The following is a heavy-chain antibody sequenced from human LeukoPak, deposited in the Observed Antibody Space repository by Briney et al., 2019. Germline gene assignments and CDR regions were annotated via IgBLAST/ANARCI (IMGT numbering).Heavy chain of an antibody. V-gene: IGHV3-30*04. CDR1: GFTFSNYA. CDR3: ARGTTKSMVGAISN. CDR2: ISYDGKNK. Sequence: PGGSLRLSCGASGFTFSNYAMHWVRQAPGKGLEWLSVISYDGKNKYYADSVKGRFTISRDNSKNTVFLQMNSLTAEDTAVYYCARGTTKSMVGAISNWGQGTLVTVSS. D-gene: IGHD1-26*01. J-gene: IGHJ4*02.